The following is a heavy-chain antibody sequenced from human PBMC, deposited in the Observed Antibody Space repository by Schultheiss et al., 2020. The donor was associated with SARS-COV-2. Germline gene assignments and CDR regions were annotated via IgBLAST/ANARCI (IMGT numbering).Heavy chain of an antibody. CDR1: GFTLSGYW. CDR3: AKAPSIGWDWFDP. D-gene: IGHD6-19*01. V-gene: IGHV3-74*01. J-gene: IGHJ5*02. Sequence: GGSLRLSCEASGFTLSGYWMHWVRQAPGKGLMWVSRINSDGSLTEHADSVKGRFTISRDNSKNTLYLQMNSLRAEDTAVYYCAKAPSIGWDWFDPWGQGTLVTVSS. CDR2: INSDGSLT.